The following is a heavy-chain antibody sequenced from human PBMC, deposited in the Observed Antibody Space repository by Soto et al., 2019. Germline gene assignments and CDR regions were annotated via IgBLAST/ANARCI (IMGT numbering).Heavy chain of an antibody. CDR2: IYWDDDR. Sequence: QITLKESGPTLVKPTQTLTLTCTFSGFSLSSTRMAVGWIRQPPGKALEWLALIYWDDDRRYSPFLKSRLTITKDTTKNLVVLTMSNMDPVDTARYYCAHIVVAGLGYYFDYWGQGTLVTVSS. J-gene: IGHJ4*02. CDR3: AHIVVAGLGYYFDY. CDR1: GFSLSSTRMA. V-gene: IGHV2-5*02. D-gene: IGHD6-19*01.